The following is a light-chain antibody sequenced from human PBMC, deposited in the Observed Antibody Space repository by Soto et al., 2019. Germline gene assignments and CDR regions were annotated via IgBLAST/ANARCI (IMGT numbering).Light chain of an antibody. CDR1: SSDVGGYNY. CDR3: SSYAGSNNLGV. Sequence: QSALTQPASVSGSPGQSVTISCTGTSSDVGGYNYVSWYQQHPGKAPKLMIYEVSKRPSGVPDRFSGSKSGNTASLTVSGLQAEDEADYYCSSYAGSNNLGVFGTGTKVTV. V-gene: IGLV2-8*01. J-gene: IGLJ1*01. CDR2: EVS.